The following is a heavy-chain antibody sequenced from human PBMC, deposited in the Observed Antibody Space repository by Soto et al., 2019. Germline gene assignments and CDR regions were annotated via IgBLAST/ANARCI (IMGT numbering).Heavy chain of an antibody. J-gene: IGHJ4*02. CDR1: GFTFISSA. V-gene: IGHV3-23*01. D-gene: IGHD2-2*01. Sequence: GGSLRLSCAASGFTFISSAMNWVRQAPGKGPEWASIIGAGGANIYYADSVKGRFTISRDDSKNTVYLQMNTLRAEDTATYYCVFHFNNYQSYSWGQGTQVTVSS. CDR2: IGAGGANI. CDR3: VFHFNNYQSYS.